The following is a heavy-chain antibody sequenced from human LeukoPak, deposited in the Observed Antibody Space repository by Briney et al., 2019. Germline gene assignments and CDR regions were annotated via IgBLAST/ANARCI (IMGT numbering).Heavy chain of an antibody. CDR3: ARGKRGLLYDFWSGYPFDY. CDR1: GGSISSYY. V-gene: IGHV4-59*12. CDR2: IYYSGST. D-gene: IGHD3-3*01. J-gene: IGHJ4*02. Sequence: SETLSLTCTVSGGSISSYYWSWIRQPPGKGLEWIGYIYYSGSTNYNPSLKSRVTISVDTSKNQFSLKLSSVTAADTAVYYCARGKRGLLYDFWSGYPFDYWGQGTLVTVSS.